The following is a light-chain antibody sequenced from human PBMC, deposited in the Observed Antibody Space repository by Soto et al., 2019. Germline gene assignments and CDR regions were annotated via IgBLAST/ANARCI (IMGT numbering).Light chain of an antibody. CDR1: QSVLYSSNNRNY. CDR3: QQYYSAPLS. V-gene: IGKV4-1*01. J-gene: IGKJ4*01. Sequence: DIVMTQSPDSLAVSLGERATMNCKSSQSVLYSSNNRNYLAWYQLKPGQPPKLLIYWASTRESGVPDRFSGSGSGTDFTLTISSLQAEYVAVYYCQQYYSAPLSFGGGTKVEIK. CDR2: WAS.